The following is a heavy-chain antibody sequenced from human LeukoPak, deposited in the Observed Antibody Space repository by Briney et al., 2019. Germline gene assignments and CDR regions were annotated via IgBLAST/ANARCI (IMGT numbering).Heavy chain of an antibody. Sequence: SETLSLTCTVSGGSITIWAWIRQPPGGGLEWIASIYYSGTTYYNSSLKSRVTISVETSKNHFSLKLSSVTAADTALYYCARVYSSTHNWFDTWGQGTQVTVSS. CDR2: IYYSGTT. CDR3: ARVYSSTHNWFDT. V-gene: IGHV4-39*07. D-gene: IGHD2-2*01. CDR1: GGSITI. J-gene: IGHJ5*02.